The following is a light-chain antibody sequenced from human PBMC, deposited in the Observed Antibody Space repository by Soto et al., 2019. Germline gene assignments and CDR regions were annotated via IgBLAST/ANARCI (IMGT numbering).Light chain of an antibody. CDR3: QQGFSLPRT. Sequence: DIQWTQSPASLSSSFGDRFTITCMASQNINNYLNWYQRKPGQAPRLLIYDLSNLNSGVTSSFSASGSGTDFALTISSLKAEDFGNYYCQQGFSLPRTVGQGTKVDIK. J-gene: IGKJ1*01. CDR2: DLS. CDR1: QNINNY. V-gene: IGKV1-39*01.